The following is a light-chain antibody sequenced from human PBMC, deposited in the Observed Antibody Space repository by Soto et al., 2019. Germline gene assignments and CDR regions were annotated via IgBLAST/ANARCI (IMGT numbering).Light chain of an antibody. CDR3: QQYNSYSWT. J-gene: IGKJ1*01. CDR1: QSISSW. Sequence: DIQMTQSPSTLSASVGDRVTITCRASQSISSWLAWYQQKPRKAPKLLIYDASSLESGVPSRFSGRGSGTEFTLTISSLQPDDFATYYCQQYNSYSWTFGQGTKVEIK. CDR2: DAS. V-gene: IGKV1-5*01.